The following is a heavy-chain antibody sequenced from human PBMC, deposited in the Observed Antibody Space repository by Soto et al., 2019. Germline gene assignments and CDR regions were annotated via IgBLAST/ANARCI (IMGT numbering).Heavy chain of an antibody. CDR3: ARGEPHSSGWNFDY. CDR1: GYPLTSNY. Sequence: QVQLVQSGAGVKKPGASVKVSCTASGYPLTSNYIHWVRQAPGEGLEWMGKINPSGGTTRYGQKFQGRVTMTRYTSTSTVYMEMSSLRSEDTAVYYCARGEPHSSGWNFDYWGQGTLVIVSP. J-gene: IGHJ4*02. CDR2: INPSGGTT. D-gene: IGHD6-19*01. V-gene: IGHV1-46*03.